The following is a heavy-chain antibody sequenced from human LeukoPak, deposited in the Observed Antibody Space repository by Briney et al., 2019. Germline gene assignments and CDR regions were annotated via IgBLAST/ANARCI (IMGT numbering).Heavy chain of an antibody. CDR2: IVVGSGDT. D-gene: IGHD1-1*01. CDR3: AATGTTSGWAFDI. J-gene: IGHJ3*02. V-gene: IGHV1-58*01. Sequence: ASVKVSCKASGFTFTSSAVQWVRQARGQRLEGIGWIVVGSGDTNYAQKFQERVTITRDMSTSTAYMELSSLSSEDTAVYYCAATGTTSGWAFDIWGQGTMVTVSS. CDR1: GFTFTSSA.